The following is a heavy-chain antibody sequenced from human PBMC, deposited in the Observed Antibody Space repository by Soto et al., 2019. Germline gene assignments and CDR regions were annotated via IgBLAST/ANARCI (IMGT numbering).Heavy chain of an antibody. Sequence: ASVKVSCKASGYTFTSYGISWVRQAPGQGLEWMGWISAYNGNTNYAQKLQGRVTMTTHTSTSTAYMELRSLRSDDTAVYYCARDGVVWEITMVRGATNPCYYGMDVWGQGTTVTVSS. J-gene: IGHJ6*02. CDR2: ISAYNGNT. CDR3: ARDGVVWEITMVRGATNPCYYGMDV. V-gene: IGHV1-18*01. D-gene: IGHD3-10*01. CDR1: GYTFTSYG.